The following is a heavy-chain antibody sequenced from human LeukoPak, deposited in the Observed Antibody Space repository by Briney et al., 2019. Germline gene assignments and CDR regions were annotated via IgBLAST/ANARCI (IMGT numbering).Heavy chain of an antibody. CDR1: GGTFSSYA. Sequence: SVKVSCKASGGTFSSYAISWVRQAPGQGLEWMGGIIPIFGTANYAQKFQGRVTITTDESTSTAYMELSSLRSEDTAVYYCAREVTGTTGWFDYWGQGTLVTVSS. CDR3: AREVTGTTGWFDY. CDR2: IIPIFGTA. D-gene: IGHD1-7*01. J-gene: IGHJ4*02. V-gene: IGHV1-69*05.